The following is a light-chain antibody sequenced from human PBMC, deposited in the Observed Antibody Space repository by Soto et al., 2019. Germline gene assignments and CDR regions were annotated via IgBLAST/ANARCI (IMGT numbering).Light chain of an antibody. V-gene: IGKV3-20*01. CDR1: QSVAKNY. CDR2: GAS. Sequence: EIVLTQSPGTLSLSPGERATLSCRASQSVAKNYLAWYQQKPGQAPRLLIHGASNRATGIPARFSGSGSGTDFTLTISSLEPEDFAMFYCQQYATAPLTFGGGTKVEIK. CDR3: QQYATAPLT. J-gene: IGKJ4*01.